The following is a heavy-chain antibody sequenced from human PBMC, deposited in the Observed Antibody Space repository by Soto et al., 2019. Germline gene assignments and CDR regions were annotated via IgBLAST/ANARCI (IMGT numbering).Heavy chain of an antibody. Sequence: QVQLQEXXPGLVKPSQTLSLTCTVSGGSISSXGYXXSWIRQHPGKGLEWIGYIYYSGSTYYNPSXXXXXXXXXXXXXXXXXXXXXXXXAADTAVYYCARDRGYAGHYFDYWGQGTLVTVXS. J-gene: IGHJ4*02. CDR1: GGSISSXGYX. D-gene: IGHD3-10*01. V-gene: IGHV4-31*01. CDR3: ARDRGYAGHYFDY. CDR2: IYYSGST.